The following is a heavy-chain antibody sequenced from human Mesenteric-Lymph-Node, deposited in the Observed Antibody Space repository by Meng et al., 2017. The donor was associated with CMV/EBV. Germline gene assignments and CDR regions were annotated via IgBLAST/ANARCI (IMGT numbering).Heavy chain of an antibody. J-gene: IGHJ4*02. D-gene: IGHD1-26*01. CDR1: GVTFSTYV. CDR2: ISFDGRNK. Sequence: CAASGVTFSTYVMHWVRQAPGKGLEWVAIISFDGRNKYYADSVKGRFTFSRDNSKNTMFLQMDSLRAEDTAMYYCAREYSGSYRQFDYWGQGTLVTVSS. CDR3: AREYSGSYRQFDY. V-gene: IGHV3-30*04.